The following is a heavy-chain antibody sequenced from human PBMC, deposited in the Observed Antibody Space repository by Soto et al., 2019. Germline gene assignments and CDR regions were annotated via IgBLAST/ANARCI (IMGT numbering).Heavy chain of an antibody. CDR3: ARAGYYYGSGTYSYFDY. CDR2: IYHGGST. CDR1: SGSITRGCDS. J-gene: IGHJ4*02. D-gene: IGHD3-10*01. Sequence: TFALSRSISSGSITRGCDSWSWLREPPGKGLEWIGDIYHGGSTYYNPSLKSRVTISVDSAKNQLSLKLSSVTAADTAVYYCARAGYYYGSGTYSYFDYWGKGTLVTSPQ. V-gene: IGHV4-30-2*01.